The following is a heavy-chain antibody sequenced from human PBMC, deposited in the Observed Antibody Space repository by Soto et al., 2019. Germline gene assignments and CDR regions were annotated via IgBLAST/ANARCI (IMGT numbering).Heavy chain of an antibody. CDR1: GFTFSSYV. J-gene: IGHJ6*02. CDR2: ISYDGSNK. Sequence: QVQLVESGGGVVQPGRSLRLSCAASGFTFSSYVMHWVRQAPGKVLEWVAVISYDGSNKYYADSVKGRFTISRDNSKNTLYLQMNSLRAEDTAVYYCARDPSYGPYYYGMDVWGQGTTVTVSS. V-gene: IGHV3-30-3*01. CDR3: ARDPSYGPYYYGMDV. D-gene: IGHD3-16*01.